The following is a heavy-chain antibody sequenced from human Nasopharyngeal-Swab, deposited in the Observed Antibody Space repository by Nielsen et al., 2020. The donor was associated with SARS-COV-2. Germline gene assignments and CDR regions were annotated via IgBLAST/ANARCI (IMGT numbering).Heavy chain of an antibody. J-gene: IGHJ4*02. CDR3: AKLGDY. V-gene: IGHV3-23*01. CDR2: ISDSGDDT. CDR1: GFTFSISA. Sequence: GESLKTPCTASGFTFSISAMSWVRQAPGKGLEWVSSISDSGDDTYYPDSVKGRFSISRDNSKNTLDLQMNSLRAEDTAVYYCAKLGDYWGQGMLVTVSS.